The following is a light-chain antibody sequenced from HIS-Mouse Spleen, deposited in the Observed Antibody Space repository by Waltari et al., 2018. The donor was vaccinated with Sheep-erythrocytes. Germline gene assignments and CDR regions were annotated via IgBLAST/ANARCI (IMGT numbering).Light chain of an antibody. CDR1: SSDVGGYNY. Sequence: QSALTQPASVSGSPGQSITISCTGTSSDVGGYNYVSWYQQHPGKAPKLMIYEVSNRPSGVSKRVSGSKAGNTASLTISGLQAEDEAEYYCSSYTSSSTLEVFGGGTKLTVL. CDR3: SSYTSSSTLEV. V-gene: IGLV2-14*01. CDR2: EVS. J-gene: IGLJ2*01.